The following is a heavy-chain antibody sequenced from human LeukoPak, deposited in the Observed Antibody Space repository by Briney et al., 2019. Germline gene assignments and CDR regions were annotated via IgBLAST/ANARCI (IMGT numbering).Heavy chain of an antibody. J-gene: IGHJ4*02. CDR2: IRYDGSSK. V-gene: IGHV3-30*02. CDR3: AKDRDYSNSWPGYYFDY. CDR1: GFTFSNYG. Sequence: PGGSLRLSCAASGFTFSNYGMHWVRQAPGKGLEWVAFIRYDGSSKYYADSVKGRFTISRDNSKNTLYLQMNSLRVEDTAVYYCAKDRDYSNSWPGYYFDYWGQGTLVTVSS. D-gene: IGHD6-13*01.